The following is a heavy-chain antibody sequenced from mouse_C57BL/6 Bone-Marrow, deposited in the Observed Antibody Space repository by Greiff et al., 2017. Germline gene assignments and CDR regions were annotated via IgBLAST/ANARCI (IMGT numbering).Heavy chain of an antibody. V-gene: IGHV5-15*01. Sequence: EVQLVESGGGLVQPGGSLKLSCAASGFTFSDYGMAWVRQAPRKGPEWVAFISNLAYSIYYADTVTGRFTISRENAKNTLYLEMSSLRSEDTAMYYCARHRGGSSYWYFDVWGTGTTVTVSS. CDR3: ARHRGGSSYWYFDV. CDR2: ISNLAYSI. D-gene: IGHD1-1*01. CDR1: GFTFSDYG. J-gene: IGHJ1*03.